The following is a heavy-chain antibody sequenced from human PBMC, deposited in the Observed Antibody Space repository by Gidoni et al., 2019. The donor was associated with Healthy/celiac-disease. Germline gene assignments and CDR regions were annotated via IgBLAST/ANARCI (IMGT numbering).Heavy chain of an antibody. J-gene: IGHJ6*02. CDR1: GGTFSSYT. CDR3: ARAVGDGNYGMDV. Sequence: QVQLVQSGAEVKKPGSSVKVSCKASGGTFSSYTISWVRQAPGQGLEWMGRIIPILGIANYAQKFQGRVTITADKSTSTAYMELSSLRSEDTAVYYCARAVGDGNYGMDVWGQGTTVTVSS. D-gene: IGHD1-26*01. CDR2: IIPILGIA. V-gene: IGHV1-69*02.